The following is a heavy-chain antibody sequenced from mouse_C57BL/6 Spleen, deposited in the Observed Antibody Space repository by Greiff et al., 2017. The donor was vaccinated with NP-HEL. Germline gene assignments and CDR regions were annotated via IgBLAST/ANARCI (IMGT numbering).Heavy chain of an antibody. Sequence: VQLQQSGAELARPGASVKLSCKASGYTFTSYGISWVKQRTGQGLEWIGEIYPRSGNTYYNEKFKGKATLTADKSSSTAYMELRSLTSDDSAVYCCARAGYYGSSDEDRFDYWGQGTTLTVSS. J-gene: IGHJ2*01. D-gene: IGHD1-1*01. CDR3: ARAGYYGSSDEDRFDY. V-gene: IGHV1-81*01. CDR1: GYTFTSYG. CDR2: IYPRSGNT.